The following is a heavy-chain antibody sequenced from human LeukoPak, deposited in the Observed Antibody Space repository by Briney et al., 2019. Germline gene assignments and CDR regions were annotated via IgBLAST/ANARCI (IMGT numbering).Heavy chain of an antibody. CDR1: GGSFSGYY. CDR2: INHSGST. V-gene: IGHV4-34*01. D-gene: IGHD1-26*01. CDR3: ARAGGTYYGIAFDI. Sequence: SETLSLTCAVYGGSFSGYYWSWIRQPPGKGLEWIGEINHSGSTNYNPSLKSRVTISVDTSKNQFSLKLSSVTAADTAVYYCARAGGTYYGIAFDIWGRGTMVTVSS. J-gene: IGHJ3*02.